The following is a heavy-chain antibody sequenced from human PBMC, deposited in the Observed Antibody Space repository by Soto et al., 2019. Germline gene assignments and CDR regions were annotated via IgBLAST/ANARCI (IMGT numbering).Heavy chain of an antibody. CDR1: GFTFSSYG. D-gene: IGHD3-10*01. J-gene: IGHJ6*02. V-gene: IGHV3-30*18. Sequence: QVQLVESGGGVVQPGRSLRLSCAASGFTFSSYGMHWVRQAPGKGLEWVAVISYDGSNKYYADSVKGRFTISRDNSKNTLYLQMNGLRAEDTAVYYCAKDTDADGSGNQRYYYGMDVWGQGTTVTVSS. CDR3: AKDTDADGSGNQRYYYGMDV. CDR2: ISYDGSNK.